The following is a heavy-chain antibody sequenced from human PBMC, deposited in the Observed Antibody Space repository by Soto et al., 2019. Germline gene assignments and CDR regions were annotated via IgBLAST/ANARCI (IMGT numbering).Heavy chain of an antibody. Sequence: PGGSLRLSCAASGFTFSTYEMNWVRQAPGKGLEWVSYISSTGRTIFHADSVKGRFAISRDNAKNSLFLQMNSLRAEDTAVYYCAREGSGWYSRGSFDFWGRGTMVTVTS. CDR3: AREGSGWYSRGSFDF. J-gene: IGHJ3*01. CDR2: ISSTGRTI. V-gene: IGHV3-48*03. CDR1: GFTFSTYE. D-gene: IGHD6-19*01.